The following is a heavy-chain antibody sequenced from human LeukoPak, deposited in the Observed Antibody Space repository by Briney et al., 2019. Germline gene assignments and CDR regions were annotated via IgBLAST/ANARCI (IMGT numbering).Heavy chain of an antibody. Sequence: SETLSLTCGVSGGSISAYYWSWIRQPPGKGLEWIGYIHYSGTTNYYPSLKSRVTIALDTSKNQFSLKLNSVTAADTAVYYCARFGTSSSRFFDQWGQGTLVTVSS. CDR1: GGSISAYY. D-gene: IGHD6-6*01. V-gene: IGHV4-59*01. CDR2: IHYSGTT. CDR3: ARFGTSSSRFFDQ. J-gene: IGHJ4*02.